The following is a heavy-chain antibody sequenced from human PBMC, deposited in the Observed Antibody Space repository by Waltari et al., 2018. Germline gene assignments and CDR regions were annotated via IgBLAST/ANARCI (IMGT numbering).Heavy chain of an antibody. D-gene: IGHD2-2*01. CDR1: GYSFTDYW. CDR2: IYPRDYDT. J-gene: IGHJ4*02. CDR3: ARPPVPAATTDFDY. Sequence: EVQLVQSGAEVKKPGESLKISCKGSGYSFTDYWIVWVRQMPGKGLEWMGIIYPRDYDTRYSPSFQGQVTISADKSISTAYLQWSSLKASDTAMYYCARPPVPAATTDFDYWGQGTLVTVSS. V-gene: IGHV5-51*01.